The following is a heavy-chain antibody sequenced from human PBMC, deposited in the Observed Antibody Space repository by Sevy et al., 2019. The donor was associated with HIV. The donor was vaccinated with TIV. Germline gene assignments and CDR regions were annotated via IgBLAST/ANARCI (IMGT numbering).Heavy chain of an antibody. V-gene: IGHV4-30-2*01. J-gene: IGHJ4*02. Sequence: SETLSLTCAVSGGSISSGGYSWSWIRQPPGKGLEWIGYIYHSGSTYYNPSLKSRVTISVDRSKNQFSLKLSSVTAADTAVYYCARARFGESVLIDYWGQGTLVTVSS. CDR1: GGSISSGGYS. CDR3: ARARFGESVLIDY. D-gene: IGHD3-10*01. CDR2: IYHSGST.